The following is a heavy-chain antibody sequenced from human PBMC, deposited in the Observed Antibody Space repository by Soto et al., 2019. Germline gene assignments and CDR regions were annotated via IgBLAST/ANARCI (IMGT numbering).Heavy chain of an antibody. D-gene: IGHD2-8*01. Sequence: ASVKVSCKASGYTFTGYYMHWVRQAPGQGLERMGWINPNSGGTNYAQKFQGWVTMTRDTSISTAYMELSRLRSDDTAVYYCARSPYCTNGVCHGDYWGQGTLVTVSS. CDR2: INPNSGGT. J-gene: IGHJ4*02. CDR3: ARSPYCTNGVCHGDY. V-gene: IGHV1-2*04. CDR1: GYTFTGYY.